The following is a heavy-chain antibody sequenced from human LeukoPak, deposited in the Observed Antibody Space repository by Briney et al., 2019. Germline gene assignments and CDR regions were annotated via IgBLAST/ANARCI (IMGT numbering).Heavy chain of an antibody. J-gene: IGHJ4*02. CDR2: IWYDGSNK. CDR3: ARGDLPTNPYSSGGDY. Sequence: PGRSLRLSCAASGFTFSSYGMHWVRQAPGKGLEWVAVIWYDGSNKYYADSVKGRFTISRDNSKNTLYLQMNSLRAEDTAVYYCARGDLPTNPYSSGGDYWGQGTLVTVSS. D-gene: IGHD6-19*01. CDR1: GFTFSSYG. V-gene: IGHV3-33*01.